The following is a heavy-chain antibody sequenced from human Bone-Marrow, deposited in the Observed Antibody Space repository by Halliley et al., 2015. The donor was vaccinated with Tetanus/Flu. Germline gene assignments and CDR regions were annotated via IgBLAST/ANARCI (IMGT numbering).Heavy chain of an antibody. J-gene: IGHJ4*02. CDR3: AHGGGWLIDH. CDR2: IKQDGSEI. D-gene: IGHD6-19*01. Sequence: KGLGWVANIKQDGSEINYVDSVKGRFTVSWDNAKTSLYLQMNTLRAEDTATYYCAHGGGWLIDHWGQGTLVTVSP. V-gene: IGHV3-7*03.